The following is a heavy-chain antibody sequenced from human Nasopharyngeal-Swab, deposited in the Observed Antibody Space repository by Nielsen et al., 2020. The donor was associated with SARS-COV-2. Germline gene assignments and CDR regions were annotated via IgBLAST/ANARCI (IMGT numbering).Heavy chain of an antibody. Sequence: GESPKISCAASGFTFSSYSMNWVRQAPGKGLEWVSSISSSSSYIYYADSVKGRFTISRDNAKNSLYLQMNSLRAEDTAVYYCARDRVVVVAATQYYFDYWGQGTLVTVSS. CDR2: ISSSSSYI. CDR3: ARDRVVVVAATQYYFDY. CDR1: GFTFSSYS. D-gene: IGHD2-15*01. J-gene: IGHJ4*02. V-gene: IGHV3-21*01.